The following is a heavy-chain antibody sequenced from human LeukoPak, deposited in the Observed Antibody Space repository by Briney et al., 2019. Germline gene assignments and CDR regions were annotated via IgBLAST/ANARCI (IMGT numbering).Heavy chain of an antibody. J-gene: IGHJ6*03. CDR1: GYTSTSYG. Sequence: ASVKVSCKASGYTSTSYGISWVRQAPGQGLEWMGWISAYNGNTNYAQKLQGRVTMTTDTSTSTAYMELRSLRSDDTAVYYCARVVVRGVITVYYYYMDVWGKGTTVTVSS. CDR2: ISAYNGNT. V-gene: IGHV1-18*01. D-gene: IGHD3-10*01. CDR3: ARVVVRGVITVYYYYMDV.